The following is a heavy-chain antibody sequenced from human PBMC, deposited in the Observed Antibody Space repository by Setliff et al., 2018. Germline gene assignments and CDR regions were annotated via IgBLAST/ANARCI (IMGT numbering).Heavy chain of an antibody. CDR1: GGSFSGYH. J-gene: IGHJ6*03. CDR3: ARMAVRVASRPSSPLDYYYYMDL. V-gene: IGHV4-34*01. D-gene: IGHD6-6*01. CDR2: INYRGST. Sequence: SETLSLTCAVYGGSFSGYHWSWIRQPPGKGLEWIGSINYRGSTHDNPSLRSRVTMSVDTSKSHFSLTLRSLTAADTAVYYCARMAVRVASRPSSPLDYYYYMDLWGKGATVTVSS.